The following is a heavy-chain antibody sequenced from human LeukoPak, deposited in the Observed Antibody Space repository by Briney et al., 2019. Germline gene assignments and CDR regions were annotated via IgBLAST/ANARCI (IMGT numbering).Heavy chain of an antibody. V-gene: IGHV4-4*07. CDR3: ARHQRGYSGYDGWTFDY. D-gene: IGHD5-12*01. Sequence: SETLTLTCTVSGGSISSYYWSWIRQPAGKGLEWIGRIYTSGSTNYNPSLKSRVTMSVDTSKNQFSLKLSSVTAADTAVYYCARHQRGYSGYDGWTFDYWGQGTLVTVSS. CDR1: GGSISSYY. J-gene: IGHJ4*02. CDR2: IYTSGST.